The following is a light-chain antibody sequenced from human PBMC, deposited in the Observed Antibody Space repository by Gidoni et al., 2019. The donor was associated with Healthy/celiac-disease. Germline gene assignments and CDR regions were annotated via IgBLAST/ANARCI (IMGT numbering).Light chain of an antibody. J-gene: IGLJ3*02. V-gene: IGLV1-47*01. CDR1: SSNIGSNY. Sequence: HSVLTQPPSASGTPWQRVTISCSGSSSNIGSNYVYWYQQLPGTAPKLLIYRNNQRPSGVPDRFSGSKSGTSASLAISGLRSEDEADYYCAAWDDSLSGVFGGGTKLTVL. CDR3: AAWDDSLSGV. CDR2: RNN.